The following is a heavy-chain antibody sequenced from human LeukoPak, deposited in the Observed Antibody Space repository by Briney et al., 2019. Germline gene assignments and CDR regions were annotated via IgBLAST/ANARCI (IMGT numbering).Heavy chain of an antibody. J-gene: IGHJ5*02. Sequence: SETLSLTCAVYDGSFSGYYWSWIRQPPGKGLEWIGEINHSGSTNYNPSLKSRVTISVDTSKNQFSLKLSSVTAADTAVYYCARIYSSSRGWFDPWGQGTLVTVSS. CDR2: INHSGST. CDR3: ARIYSSSRGWFDP. V-gene: IGHV4-34*01. D-gene: IGHD6-13*01. CDR1: DGSFSGYY.